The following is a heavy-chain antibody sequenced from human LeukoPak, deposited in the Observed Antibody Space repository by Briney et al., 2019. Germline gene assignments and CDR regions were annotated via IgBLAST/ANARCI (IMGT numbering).Heavy chain of an antibody. V-gene: IGHV4-61*02. Sequence: PSETLSLTCTVSGGSISSGSYYWSWIRQPAGKGLEWIGRIYTSGSTNYNPSLKSRVTISVDTSKNQFSLKLGSVTAADTAVYYCARAGAYSYGSEYYFDYWGQGTLVTVSS. CDR1: GGSISSGSYY. D-gene: IGHD5-18*01. CDR3: ARAGAYSYGSEYYFDY. J-gene: IGHJ4*02. CDR2: IYTSGST.